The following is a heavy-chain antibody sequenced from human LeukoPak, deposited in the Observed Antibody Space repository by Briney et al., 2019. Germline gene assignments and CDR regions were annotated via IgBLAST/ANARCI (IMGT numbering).Heavy chain of an antibody. CDR2: ISGSGGST. J-gene: IGHJ4*02. CDR1: GFTFSIYG. CDR3: ARDKKWDYGDYFFDY. D-gene: IGHD4-17*01. Sequence: GGTLRLSCAVSGFTFSIYGMSWVRQAPGKGLEWVSAISGSGGSTYYADSVKGRFTISRDNAKNTLYLQMNSLRAEDTAVYYCARDKKWDYGDYFFDYWGQGTLVTVSS. V-gene: IGHV3-23*01.